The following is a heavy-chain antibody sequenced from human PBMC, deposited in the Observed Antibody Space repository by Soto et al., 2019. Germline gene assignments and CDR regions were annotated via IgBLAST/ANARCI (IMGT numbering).Heavy chain of an antibody. V-gene: IGHV3-33*01. CDR3: ARDRVRGVINEY. J-gene: IGHJ4*02. CDR2: IWYDGSNK. CDR1: GFTFSSYG. D-gene: IGHD3-10*01. Sequence: PGWSLRLSCAASGFTFSSYGMHWVLQAPGKGLEWVAVIWYDGSNKYYADSVKGRFTISRDNSKNTLYLQMNSLRAEDTAVYYCARDRVRGVINEYSGQGSLVTV.